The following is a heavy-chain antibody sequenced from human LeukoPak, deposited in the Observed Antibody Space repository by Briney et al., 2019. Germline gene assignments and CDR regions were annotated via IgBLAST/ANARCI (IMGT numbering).Heavy chain of an antibody. CDR3: AKDLGYSSSRSPYYYYYGMDV. J-gene: IGHJ6*04. V-gene: IGHV3-23*01. CDR2: ISGSGGST. D-gene: IGHD6-13*01. CDR1: GFTFSSYA. Sequence: GGSLRLSCAASGFTFSSYAMSWVRQAPGKGLEWVSAISGSGGSTYYADSVKGRFTISRDNSKNTLYLQMNSLRAEDTAVYYCAKDLGYSSSRSPYYYYYGMDVWGKGTTVTVSS.